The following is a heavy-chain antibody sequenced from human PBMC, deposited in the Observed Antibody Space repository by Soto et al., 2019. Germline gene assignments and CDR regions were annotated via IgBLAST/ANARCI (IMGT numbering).Heavy chain of an antibody. CDR1: GYTFTSYD. V-gene: IGHV1-8*01. CDR2: MNPNSGNT. J-gene: IGHJ5*02. CDR3: ARVVPAAGFDP. D-gene: IGHD2-2*01. Sequence: ASVKVSCKASGYTFTSYDINWVRQATGEGLEWMGWMNPNSGNTGYAQKFQGRVTMTRNTSINTAYMELSSLRSEDTAVYYCARVVPAAGFDPWGQGTLVTVSS.